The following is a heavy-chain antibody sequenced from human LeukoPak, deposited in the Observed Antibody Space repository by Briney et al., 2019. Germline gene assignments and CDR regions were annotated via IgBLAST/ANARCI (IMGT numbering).Heavy chain of an antibody. CDR1: GFTFNNYP. D-gene: IGHD5-24*01. CDR2: ISGSGGST. V-gene: IGHV3-23*01. CDR3: AKDTGNGYNTGDGLGFDY. J-gene: IGHJ4*02. Sequence: PGGSLRLSCAASGFTFNNYPMSWVRQAPGKGLEWVSAISGSGGSTYYADSVKGRFTISRDNSKNTLYLQMNSLRAEDTAVYYCAKDTGNGYNTGDGLGFDYWGQGTLVTVSS.